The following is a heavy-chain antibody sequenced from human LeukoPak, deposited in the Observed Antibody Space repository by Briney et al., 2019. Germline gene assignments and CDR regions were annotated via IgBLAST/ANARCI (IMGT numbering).Heavy chain of an antibody. D-gene: IGHD2-2*02. Sequence: GASVKVSCKASGGTFSSYAISWVPQAPGQGLEWMGRIIPIFGIANYAQKFQGRVTITADKSTSTAYMELSSLRSEDTAVYYCASRYCSSTSCYKGSYYYYGMDVWGQGTTVTVSS. CDR3: ASRYCSSTSCYKGSYYYYGMDV. CDR1: GGTFSSYA. J-gene: IGHJ6*02. V-gene: IGHV1-69*04. CDR2: IIPIFGIA.